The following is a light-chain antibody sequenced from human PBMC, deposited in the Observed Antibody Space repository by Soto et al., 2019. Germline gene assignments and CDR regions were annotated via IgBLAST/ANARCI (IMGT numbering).Light chain of an antibody. V-gene: IGLV2-8*01. J-gene: IGLJ2*01. CDR3: SSYAGNKNFVV. CDR2: EVS. Sequence: QSALTQPPSASGSPGQSVTISCTGTSSDVGGYNYVSWYQQHPGKAPKLMIYEVSKRPSGVPDRFSGSKSGNTASLTVSGPQAEDEADYYCSSYAGNKNFVVFRGGTKVTVL. CDR1: SSDVGGYNY.